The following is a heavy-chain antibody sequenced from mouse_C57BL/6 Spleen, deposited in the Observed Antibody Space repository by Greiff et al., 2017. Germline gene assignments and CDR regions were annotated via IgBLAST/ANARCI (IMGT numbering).Heavy chain of an antibody. CDR2: IYPRSGNT. CDR3: ARRGGYYGRGYFDV. D-gene: IGHD1-1*01. CDR1: GYTFTSYG. Sequence: VKLMESGAELARPGASVKLSCKASGYTFTSYGISWVKQRTGQGLEWIGEIYPRSGNTYYNEKFKGKATLTADKSSSTAYMELRSLTSEDSAVYFCARRGGYYGRGYFDVWGTGTTVTVSS. J-gene: IGHJ1*03. V-gene: IGHV1-81*01.